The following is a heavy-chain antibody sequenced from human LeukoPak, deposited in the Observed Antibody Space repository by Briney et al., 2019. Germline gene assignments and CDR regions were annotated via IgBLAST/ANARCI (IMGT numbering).Heavy chain of an antibody. V-gene: IGHV1-46*01. CDR1: GYTFTGYY. CDR2: INPSGGST. J-gene: IGHJ4*02. D-gene: IGHD3-10*01. Sequence: GASVKVSRKGSGYTFTGYYMHWVRQAPGQGLEWMGIINPSGGSTSYAQKFQGRVTMTRDTSTSTVYMELSSLRSEDTAVYYCARSGFGNGLNYWDQGTLVTVSS. CDR3: ARSGFGNGLNY.